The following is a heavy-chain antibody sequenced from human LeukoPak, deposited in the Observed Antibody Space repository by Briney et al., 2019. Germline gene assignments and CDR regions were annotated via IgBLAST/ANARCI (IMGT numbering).Heavy chain of an antibody. D-gene: IGHD2-15*01. V-gene: IGHV3-7*01. CDR2: IKQDGSEK. CDR3: ARYCSGGSCQGGDHAFNI. J-gene: IGHJ3*02. Sequence: GGSLRLSCAASGFTFSSYWMSWVRQAPGKGLEWVANIKQDGSEKYYVDSVKGRFTISRDNAKNSLYLQMNSLRAEDTAVYYCARYCSGGSCQGGDHAFNIWGQGTMVTVSS. CDR1: GFTFSSYW.